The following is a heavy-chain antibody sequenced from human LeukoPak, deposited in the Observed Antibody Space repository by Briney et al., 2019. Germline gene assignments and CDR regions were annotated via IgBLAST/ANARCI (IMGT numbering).Heavy chain of an antibody. J-gene: IGHJ1*01. CDR1: GDIVSSNSAT. CDR2: TYYRSKWYK. V-gene: IGHV6-1*01. CDR3: ARGPSYFQH. Sequence: SQTLLLTCAISGDIVSSNSATWNWIRQSPSRGLEWLGRTYYRSKWYKYYAVSVKGRITINPDTSKNQFSLQLNSVTPEDTAVYYCARGPSYFQHWGQGTLVTVSS.